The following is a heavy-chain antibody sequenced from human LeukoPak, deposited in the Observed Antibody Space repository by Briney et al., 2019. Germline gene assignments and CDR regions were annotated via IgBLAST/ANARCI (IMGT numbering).Heavy chain of an antibody. J-gene: IGHJ6*02. CDR2: IYYSGST. V-gene: IGHV4-61*05. CDR3: ARQQYYYDNSGSWFYYYGMDV. D-gene: IGHD3-22*01. Sequence: SETLSLTCTVSGGSISSSSYYWGWIRQPPGKGLEWIGYIYYSGSTNYNPSLKSRVTISVDTSKNQFSLKLSSVTAADTALYYCARQQYYYDNSGSWFYYYGMDVWGPGTTVTVSS. CDR1: GGSISSSSYY.